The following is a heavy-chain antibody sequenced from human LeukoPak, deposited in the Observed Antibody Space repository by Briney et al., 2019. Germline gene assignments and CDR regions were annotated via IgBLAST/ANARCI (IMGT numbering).Heavy chain of an antibody. D-gene: IGHD3-22*01. Sequence: SETLSLTCTVSGGSISSGSYFWSWIRQPAGKGLEWIGRIYTSGSTKHNPSLKSRVTISVDTSRNQFSLKLSSVTAADTAVYYCAGYYDSSGPMGYRIWGQGTMVTVSS. J-gene: IGHJ3*02. V-gene: IGHV4-61*02. CDR1: GGSISSGSYF. CDR2: IYTSGST. CDR3: AGYYDSSGPMGYRI.